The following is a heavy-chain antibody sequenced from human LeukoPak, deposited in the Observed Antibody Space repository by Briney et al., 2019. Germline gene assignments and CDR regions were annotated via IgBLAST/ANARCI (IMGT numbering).Heavy chain of an antibody. CDR1: GYTFTGYG. D-gene: IGHD1-20*01. J-gene: IGHJ1*01. CDR2: ISAYNGNT. CDR3: ARLAGCGIIGRQEEQASEYFHQ. V-gene: IGHV1-18*01. Sequence: VASVKVSCKASGYTFTGYGISWVRQAPGQGLEWMGWISAYNGNTNYAQKLQGRVTMTTDTSTSTDHMELRSLRSDDTAVYYCARLAGCGIIGRQEEQASEYFHQWAKGTLATVFS.